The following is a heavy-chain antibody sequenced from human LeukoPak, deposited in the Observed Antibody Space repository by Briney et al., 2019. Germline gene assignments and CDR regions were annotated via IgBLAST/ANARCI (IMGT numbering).Heavy chain of an antibody. CDR3: AKGIEYNNSWTFDY. J-gene: IGHJ4*02. CDR2: ISNTGRST. Sequence: GGSLRLSCAASGFTFNSYAMNWLRQAPGKGLEWVSAISNTGRSTYYADSVKGRFTISRDNSKNTVFLQINSLRAEDTAVYYCAKGIEYNNSWTFDYWGQGPLVTVSS. V-gene: IGHV3-23*01. CDR1: GFTFNSYA. D-gene: IGHD2/OR15-2a*01.